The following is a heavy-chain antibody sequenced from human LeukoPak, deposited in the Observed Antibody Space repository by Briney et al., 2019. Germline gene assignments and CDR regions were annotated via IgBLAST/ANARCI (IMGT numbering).Heavy chain of an antibody. CDR3: AKDRGSGYHYFDY. V-gene: IGHV3-74*01. CDR2: INTDGTST. D-gene: IGHD3-22*01. CDR1: GFTFSNYW. Sequence: PGGSLRLSCAASGFTFSNYWMHWVRHAPGKGLEWVSRINTDGTSTIYADSVRGRFTISRDNAKNTVYLQMNSLRAEDTAVYYCAKDRGSGYHYFDYWGQGTLVTVSS. J-gene: IGHJ4*02.